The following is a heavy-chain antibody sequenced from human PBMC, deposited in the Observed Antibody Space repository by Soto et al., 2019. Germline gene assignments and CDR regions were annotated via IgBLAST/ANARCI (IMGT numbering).Heavy chain of an antibody. J-gene: IGHJ4*02. Sequence: PSETLSLTCTVSGGSISSSSYYWGWIRQPPGKGLEWIGSIYYSGSTYYNPSLKSRVTISVDTSKNQFSLKLSSVTAADTAVYYCARLPERWLQLWRGGPTVFDYWGQGTLVTVSS. V-gene: IGHV4-39*01. CDR3: ARLPERWLQLWRGGPTVFDY. D-gene: IGHD5-12*01. CDR2: IYYSGST. CDR1: GGSISSSSYY.